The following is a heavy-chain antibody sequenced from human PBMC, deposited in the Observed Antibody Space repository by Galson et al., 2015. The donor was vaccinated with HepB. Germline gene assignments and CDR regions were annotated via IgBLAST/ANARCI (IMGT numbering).Heavy chain of an antibody. CDR2: TYYRSKWYN. V-gene: IGHV6-1*01. D-gene: IGHD6-19*01. Sequence: CAISGDSVSSNSAAWNWIRQSPSRGLEWLGRTYYRSKWYNDYAVSVKSRITINPDTSKNQFSLQLNSVTPEDTAVYYCARDERSGWYGGFDYWGQGTLVTVSS. CDR1: GDSVSSNSAA. J-gene: IGHJ4*02. CDR3: ARDERSGWYGGFDY.